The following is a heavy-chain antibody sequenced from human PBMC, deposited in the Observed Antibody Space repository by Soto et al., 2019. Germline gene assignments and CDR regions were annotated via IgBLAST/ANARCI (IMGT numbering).Heavy chain of an antibody. V-gene: IGHV1-69*04. Sequence: QVQLVQSGAEVKKPGSSVKISCQASGGTISTSTISWVRQAPGQGLEWMGRSIPLVDRAIYAQNFQGRVTMTADKSTNTVHLEMFSLRSDDTAVYYCARAVAGTSILDSWGQGTLVTVSS. CDR2: SIPLVDRA. D-gene: IGHD6-19*01. CDR3: ARAVAGTSILDS. CDR1: GGTISTST. J-gene: IGHJ4*02.